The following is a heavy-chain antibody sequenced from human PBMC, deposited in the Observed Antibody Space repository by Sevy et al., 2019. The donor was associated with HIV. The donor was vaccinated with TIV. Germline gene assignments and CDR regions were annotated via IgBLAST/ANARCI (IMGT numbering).Heavy chain of an antibody. V-gene: IGHV3-48*02. J-gene: IGHJ4*02. CDR1: TFTFSSYT. CDR2: ISSGGGTR. Sequence: GGSLRLSCAASTFTFSSYTMHWVRQAPGKGLEWVSYISSGGGTRYYADSVKGRFTISRDNAKNSLFLQMNSLRDEDTAVYYCASRGYCGGGSCYSGPNDYWGQGTLVTVSS. CDR3: ASRGYCGGGSCYSGPNDY. D-gene: IGHD2-15*01.